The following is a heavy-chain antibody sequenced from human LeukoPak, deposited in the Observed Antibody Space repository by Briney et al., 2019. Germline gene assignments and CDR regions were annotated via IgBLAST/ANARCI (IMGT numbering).Heavy chain of an antibody. J-gene: IGHJ4*02. CDR3: ARRVPYSSSGFDH. D-gene: IGHD4-11*01. CDR1: HSLTNYW. V-gene: IGHV5-51*01. Sequence: GESLKISCRHSLTNYWIGWVRQMPGKGLEWMGVIWPGDSSTSYSPSFQGQVTISADKSIGTAYLQWDSLRASDTAMYYCARRVPYSSSGFDHWGQGTLVTVSS. CDR2: IWPGDSST.